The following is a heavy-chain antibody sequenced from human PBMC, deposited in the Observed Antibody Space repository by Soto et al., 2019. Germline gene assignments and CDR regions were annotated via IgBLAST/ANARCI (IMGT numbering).Heavy chain of an antibody. CDR3: ASFGVASMNRFDP. CDR2: IDYSGTT. D-gene: IGHD3-3*01. J-gene: IGHJ5*02. Sequence: QLQLQESGPGLVKPSQTLSLTCTVSGISISSIDYYWTWIRQSPGKGLEWIGCIDYSGTTYYNPYLKSRVSISEETPKNQFSLKLTAVAAADTAMYHCASFGVASMNRFDPLGQGTLVTVSS. V-gene: IGHV4-30-4*01. CDR1: GISISSIDYY.